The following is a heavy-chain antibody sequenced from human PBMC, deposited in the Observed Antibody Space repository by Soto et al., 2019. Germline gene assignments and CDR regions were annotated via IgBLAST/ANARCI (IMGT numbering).Heavy chain of an antibody. CDR2: ISGSGGST. CDR1: GFTFSSYA. D-gene: IGHD3-3*01. J-gene: IGHJ4*02. CDR3: AKDLSTIFGVVTYYFDY. Sequence: PGGSLRLSCAASGFTFSSYAMSWVRQAPGKGLEWVSAISGSGGSTYYADSVKGRFTISRDNSKNTLYLQMNSLRAEDTAVFYCAKDLSTIFGVVTYYFDYWGQGTLVTVSS. V-gene: IGHV3-23*01.